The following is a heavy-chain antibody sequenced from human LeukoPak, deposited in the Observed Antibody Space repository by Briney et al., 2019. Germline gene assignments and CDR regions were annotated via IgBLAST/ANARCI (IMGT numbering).Heavy chain of an antibody. J-gene: IGHJ5*02. V-gene: IGHV3-21*01. CDR1: GFALRSYT. CDR3: ARDLNSSSWIGENWFDP. CDR2: ISSTSAYI. Sequence: GGSLRLSCAASGFALRSYTVTWVRQAPGKGLEWVSSISSTSAYIYYAESVKGRFSISRDNVDNVVHLQMSSLRNEDTAVYYCARDLNSSSWIGENWFDPWGQGTLVTVSS. D-gene: IGHD6-13*01.